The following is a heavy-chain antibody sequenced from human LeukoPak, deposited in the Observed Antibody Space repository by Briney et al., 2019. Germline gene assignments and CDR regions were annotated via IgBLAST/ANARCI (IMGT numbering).Heavy chain of an antibody. CDR1: GFTFGDYA. V-gene: IGHV3-49*04. CDR2: IRSKAYGGTT. Sequence: GGSLRLSCTASGFTFGDYAMSWVRQAPGKGLEWVGFIRSKAYGGTTEYAASVKGRFTISRDDSKSIAYLQMNSLKTEDTAVYYCTNPSYSYSYYGMDVWGQGTTVTVSS. D-gene: IGHD5-18*01. CDR3: TNPSYSYSYYGMDV. J-gene: IGHJ6*02.